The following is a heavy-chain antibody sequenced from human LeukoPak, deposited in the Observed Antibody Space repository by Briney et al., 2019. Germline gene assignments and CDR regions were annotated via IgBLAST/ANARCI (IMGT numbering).Heavy chain of an antibody. V-gene: IGHV3-43*02. CDR2: ITGDGSGT. J-gene: IGHJ4*02. CDR1: GFTFNNYA. CDR3: AKDQQDTGFDS. Sequence: GGSLRLSCAASGFTFNNYAMHWVRQAPGKGLEWVSFITGDGSGTYYADSVKGRFTIFRDNSKNSLYLQMKSLRTEDTALYYCAKDQQDTGFDSWGQGTLVTVSS. D-gene: IGHD2-15*01.